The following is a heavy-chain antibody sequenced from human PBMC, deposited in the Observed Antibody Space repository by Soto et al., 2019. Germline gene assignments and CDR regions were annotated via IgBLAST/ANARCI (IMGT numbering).Heavy chain of an antibody. V-gene: IGHV3-23*01. Sequence: EVQLLESGGGLVQPGGSLRLSCAASGFTFSSYAMSWVRQAPGKGLEWVSAISGSGGSTYYADSVKGRFTISRDNSKNTLYPQMNSLRAEDTAGYYCAKTKQGSYYAFDIWGQGTMVTVSS. D-gene: IGHD1-26*01. J-gene: IGHJ3*02. CDR1: GFTFSSYA. CDR3: AKTKQGSYYAFDI. CDR2: ISGSGGST.